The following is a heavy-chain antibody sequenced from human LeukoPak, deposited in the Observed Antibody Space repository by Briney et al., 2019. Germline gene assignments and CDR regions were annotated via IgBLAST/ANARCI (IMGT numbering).Heavy chain of an antibody. CDR2: IIGTGSTK. V-gene: IGHV3-48*03. J-gene: IGHJ3*02. CDR1: GITLSSYE. Sequence: QSGRSLRLSCAASGITLSSYEMNWVRQAPGKGLEWVSYIIGTGSTKYYADSVKGRFTISRDNAKNSVYLQMNSLRAEDTAVYYCAREFLDAFDIWGQGTMVTVSS. CDR3: AREFLDAFDI.